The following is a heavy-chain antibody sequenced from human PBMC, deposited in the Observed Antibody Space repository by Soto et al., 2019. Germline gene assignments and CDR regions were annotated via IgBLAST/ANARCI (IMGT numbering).Heavy chain of an antibody. J-gene: IGHJ5*02. CDR3: ARGPGTSWFDP. Sequence: ASVKVSCKASGYTFTANYIHWVRQAPGQGLEWMGWINSNSGGTKYAQNFQGRVTLTRDTSISTVYMDLSRLISDDTAVYYCARGPGTSWFDPWGQGTLVTVSS. V-gene: IGHV1-2*02. CDR2: INSNSGGT. D-gene: IGHD1-7*01. CDR1: GYTFTANY.